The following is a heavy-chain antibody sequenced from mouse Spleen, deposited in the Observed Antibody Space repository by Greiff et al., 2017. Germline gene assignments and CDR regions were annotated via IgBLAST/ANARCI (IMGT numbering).Heavy chain of an antibody. CDR2: IWSGGST. CDR3: ARTYYDPFAY. J-gene: IGHJ3*01. V-gene: IGHV2-2*01. CDR1: GFSLTSYG. D-gene: IGHD2-4*01. Sequence: VMLVESGPGLVQPSQSLSITCTVSGFSLTSYGVHWVRQSPGKGLEWLGVIWSGGSTDYNAAFISRLSISKDNSKSQVFFKMNSLQADDTAIYYCARTYYDPFAYWGQGTLVTVSA.